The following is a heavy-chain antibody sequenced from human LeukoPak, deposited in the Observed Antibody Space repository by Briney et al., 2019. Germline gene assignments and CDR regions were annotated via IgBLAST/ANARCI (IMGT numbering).Heavy chain of an antibody. J-gene: IGHJ5*02. V-gene: IGHV4-59*08. Sequence: PSETLSLTCTVSGGSISSYYWSWIRQPPGKGLEWIGYMHYSGSSNYNPSLKSRVTISVDTSKNQISLKLSSVTAADTAVYYCARRVTSNRLDPWGQGTPVTVSS. CDR2: MHYSGSS. D-gene: IGHD2-21*02. CDR3: ARRVTSNRLDP. CDR1: GGSISSYY.